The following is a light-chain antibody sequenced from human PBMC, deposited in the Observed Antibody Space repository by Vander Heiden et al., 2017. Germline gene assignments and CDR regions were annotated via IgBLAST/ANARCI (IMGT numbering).Light chain of an antibody. Sequence: QSALTPPASVSGSPAQSLTISCTGTSSDVGGYNYVSWYQQHPDKAPKLMIYEVSKRPSGVSNRFSGSKSGNTASLTISGLQAEDEADYYCSSDTSSSPFVFGTGTKVTVL. CDR3: SSDTSSSPFV. J-gene: IGLJ1*01. V-gene: IGLV2-14*01. CDR2: EVS. CDR1: SSDVGGYNY.